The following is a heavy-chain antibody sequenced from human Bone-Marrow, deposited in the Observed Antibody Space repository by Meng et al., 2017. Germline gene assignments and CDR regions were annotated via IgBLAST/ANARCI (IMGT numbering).Heavy chain of an antibody. D-gene: IGHD6-13*01. J-gene: IGHJ4*02. CDR3: ARDEDISAAGKLFGDY. Sequence: GGSLRLSCVASGFSFRTYGMHWVRQAPGKGLEWVAVIWYDGSRKYYADSVKGRFTVSRDNSKNTMYLQINNLRAEDTAVYYCARDEDISAAGKLFGDYWGQGTLVTVSS. CDR1: GFSFRTYG. CDR2: IWYDGSRK. V-gene: IGHV3-33*01.